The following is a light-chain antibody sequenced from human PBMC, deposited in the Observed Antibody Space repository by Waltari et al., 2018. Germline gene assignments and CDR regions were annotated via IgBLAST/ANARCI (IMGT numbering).Light chain of an antibody. J-gene: IGLJ3*02. CDR2: GKD. V-gene: IGLV3-19*01. CDR3: SSRNGRANQVV. Sequence: SSELTQDPAVSVALGQTVRFTRQGDALRTSYASPYQLKPGQAPVLVIYGKDKRPSGVPDRISGYSSGTSSSLTITGAQAEDEADYYCSSRNGRANQVVFAGGTKVTVL. CDR1: ALRTSY.